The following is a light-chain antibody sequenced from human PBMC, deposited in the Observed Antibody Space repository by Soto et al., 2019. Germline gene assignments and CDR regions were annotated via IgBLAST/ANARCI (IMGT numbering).Light chain of an antibody. CDR1: SSDVGGYGY. CDR3: MSYTGSADRV. V-gene: IGLV2-14*01. J-gene: IGLJ1*01. CDR2: EVT. Sequence: QSVLTQPASVSGSPGQSITISCTGTSSDVGGYGYVPWYQQHPGKAPKLMIYEVTNRPSGISNRFSGSRSGNTASLTISGLQAEDEADYYCMSYTGSADRVFGTGTKVTVL.